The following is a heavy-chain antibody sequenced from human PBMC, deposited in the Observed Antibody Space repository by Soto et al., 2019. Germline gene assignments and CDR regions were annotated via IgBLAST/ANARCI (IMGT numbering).Heavy chain of an antibody. CDR3: AGHLRLVGFGDFDL. CDR2: IYSGGTT. J-gene: IGHJ2*01. D-gene: IGHD3-10*01. CDR1: GFIVSTNY. Sequence: EVQLVESGGGLVQPGGSLRLSCAASGFIVSTNYMSWVRQAPGKGLDWVSFIYSGGTTHYADSVKGRFTVTREDSKNTVYLQLNSLRPEDTNVYYCAGHLRLVGFGDFDLWGRGTLVSVSS. V-gene: IGHV3-53*04.